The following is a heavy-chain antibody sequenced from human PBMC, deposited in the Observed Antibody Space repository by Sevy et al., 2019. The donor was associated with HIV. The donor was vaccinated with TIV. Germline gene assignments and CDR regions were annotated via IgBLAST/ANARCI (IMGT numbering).Heavy chain of an antibody. CDR1: GFTFSSYA. CDR3: AKVGLRLGELSFLRGPLDY. Sequence: GGSLRLSCAASGFTFSSYAMSWVRQAPGKGLEWVSAISGSGGSTYYADSVKGRFTISRDNSKNTLYLQMNSLRAEDTAVYYCAKVGLRLGELSFLRGPLDYWGQGTLVTVSS. V-gene: IGHV3-23*01. CDR2: ISGSGGST. D-gene: IGHD3-16*02. J-gene: IGHJ4*02.